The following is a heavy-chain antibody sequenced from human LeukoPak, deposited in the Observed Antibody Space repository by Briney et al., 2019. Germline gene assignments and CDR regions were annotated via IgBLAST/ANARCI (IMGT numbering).Heavy chain of an antibody. CDR2: INHSGST. V-gene: IGHV4-34*01. CDR3: ARVYWGGRGDFDY. D-gene: IGHD7-27*01. Sequence: PSETLSLTCAVYGGSFSGYYWSWIRQPPGKGLDWIGEINHSGSTNYNPSLKSRVTISVDTSKNQFSLKLSSVTAADTAVYYCARVYWGGRGDFDYWGQGTLVTVSS. J-gene: IGHJ4*02. CDR1: GGSFSGYY.